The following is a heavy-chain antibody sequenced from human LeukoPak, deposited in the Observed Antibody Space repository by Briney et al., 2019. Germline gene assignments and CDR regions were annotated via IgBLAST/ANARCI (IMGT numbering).Heavy chain of an antibody. CDR3: ARGSYPYSHGMDV. J-gene: IGHJ6*02. Sequence: GASVKVSCKASGYNFNNYGVSWVRQAPGQGLEWMGWISAKTGNTNYAQKVQGRVTMTTDTSTTTAYMELRGLGSDDTAVYYCARGSYPYSHGMDVWGQGTTVTVSS. CDR2: ISAKTGNT. D-gene: IGHD1-26*01. V-gene: IGHV1-18*01. CDR1: GYNFNNYG.